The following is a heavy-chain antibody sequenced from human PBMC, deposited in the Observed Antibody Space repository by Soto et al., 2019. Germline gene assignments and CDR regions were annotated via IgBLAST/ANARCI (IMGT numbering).Heavy chain of an antibody. CDR3: AKVRAAAGLYYYYGMDV. Sequence: PGESLKISCAASGFTFSSYGMHWVREAPGNGLEWVVVISYDGSNKYYADSVKGRFTISRDNSKNTLYLQMNSLRAEDTAVYYCAKVRAAAGLYYYYGMDVWGQGTTVTVSS. CDR2: ISYDGSNK. V-gene: IGHV3-30*18. J-gene: IGHJ6*02. CDR1: GFTFSSYG. D-gene: IGHD6-13*01.